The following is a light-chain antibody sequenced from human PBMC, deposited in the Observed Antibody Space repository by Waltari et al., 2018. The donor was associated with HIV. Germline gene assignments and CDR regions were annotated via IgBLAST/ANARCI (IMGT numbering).Light chain of an antibody. V-gene: IGKV3-11*01. J-gene: IGKJ2*03. CDR2: DVS. CDR1: QSVGSI. Sequence: EIVLTQSPATLSLSPGERAPLPCRASQSVGSIPAWYQQKPGQAPRLLMYDVSKRATDIPARFSGSGSGTDFTLTISSVEPEDFAVYYCQQRSNRPRGYSFGQGTKVE. CDR3: QQRSNRPRGYS.